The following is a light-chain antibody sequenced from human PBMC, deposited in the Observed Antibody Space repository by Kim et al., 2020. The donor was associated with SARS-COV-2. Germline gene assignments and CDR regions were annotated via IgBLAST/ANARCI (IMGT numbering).Light chain of an antibody. J-gene: IGKJ4*01. Sequence: DIVMTQSPDSLAVSLGERATINCKSSQSVLYSSNNKNYLAWYQQKPGQSPKLLIYWAFTRESGVPDRFSGSGSGTDFTLTISSLQAEDVAVYYCQQYYSTPPTFGGGTKLEI. CDR2: WAF. CDR3: QQYYSTPPT. CDR1: QSVLYSSNNKNY. V-gene: IGKV4-1*01.